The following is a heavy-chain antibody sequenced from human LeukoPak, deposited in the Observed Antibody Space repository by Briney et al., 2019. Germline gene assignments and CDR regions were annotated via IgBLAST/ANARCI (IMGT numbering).Heavy chain of an antibody. V-gene: IGHV3-20*04. D-gene: IGHD3-10*01. CDR2: VDLNGGST. CDR3: ARLFNFYGSGIYYPFDS. Sequence: GSLRLSCAASGFTFPDYGMSWVRLAPGKGLEWVSGVDLNGGSTHYADSVKGRFTISRDNAKNSLYLQMNTLRAVDTALYYCARLFNFYGSGIYYPFDSWGQGALVTVSS. CDR1: GFTFPDYG. J-gene: IGHJ4*02.